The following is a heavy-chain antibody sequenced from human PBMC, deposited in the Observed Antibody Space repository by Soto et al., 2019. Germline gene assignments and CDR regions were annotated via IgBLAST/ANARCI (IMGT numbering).Heavy chain of an antibody. CDR3: AKDQVAARRYYYYGMDV. D-gene: IGHD6-6*01. CDR2: ISGSGGTI. CDR1: GFTFSNYV. Sequence: EVQLLESGGGLVQPGGSLRLSCAASGFTFSNYVMSWVRQAPGKGLEWVSGISGSGGTIYYADSVKGRFTISRDNSKNTLYLQMNSLRAEDTAIYFCAKDQVAARRYYYYGMDVWGQGTTVTVSS. J-gene: IGHJ6*02. V-gene: IGHV3-23*01.